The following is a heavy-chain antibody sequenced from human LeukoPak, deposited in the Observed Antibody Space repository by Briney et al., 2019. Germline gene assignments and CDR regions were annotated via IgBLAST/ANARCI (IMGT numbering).Heavy chain of an antibody. D-gene: IGHD1-26*01. Sequence: PSETLSLTCTVSGDIISRSYSWGWVRQPPGEGLSWIGSVTYSGSTYYNPSINSRVTISLDTSNSRFSLKLKSVTAADTALYYCVRVGGTYAWFDNWSQGTLVAVSS. V-gene: IGHV4-39*07. CDR3: VRVGGTYAWFDN. CDR1: GDIISRSYS. CDR2: VTYSGST. J-gene: IGHJ4*02.